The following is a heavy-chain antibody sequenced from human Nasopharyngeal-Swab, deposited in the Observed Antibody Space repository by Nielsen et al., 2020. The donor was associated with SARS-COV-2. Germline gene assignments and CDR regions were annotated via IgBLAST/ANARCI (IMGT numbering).Heavy chain of an antibody. CDR3: ARGGRVGSNSFLDY. D-gene: IGHD2-2*03. V-gene: IGHV5-51*01. CDR2: IYPGDSNT. J-gene: IGHJ4*02. CDR1: GYVFSSYW. Sequence: GESLKISCQVSGYVFSSYWIGWVRQMPGKGLEWMGIIYPGDSNTRYSPSFQGQVTMSADKSIHTAYLQWSSLKASDTAMYYCARGGRVGSNSFLDYWGQGALVTVSS.